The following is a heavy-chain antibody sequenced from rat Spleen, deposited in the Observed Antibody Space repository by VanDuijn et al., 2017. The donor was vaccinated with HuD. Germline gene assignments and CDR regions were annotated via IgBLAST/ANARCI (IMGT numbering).Heavy chain of an antibody. CDR3: ARDQTYYGYNSFDY. V-gene: IGHV2-43*01. CDR2: IWTGGST. D-gene: IGHD1-9*01. CDR1: GFSLTSYH. J-gene: IGHJ2*01. Sequence: QVQLKESGPGLVQPSQTLSLACTVSGFSLTSYHVHWVRQPSGKGLEWMGVIWTGGSTEYNSGLKSRLSISRDTSKSQVFLKMNSLQTEDTATYYCARDQTYYGYNSFDYWGQGVMVTVSS.